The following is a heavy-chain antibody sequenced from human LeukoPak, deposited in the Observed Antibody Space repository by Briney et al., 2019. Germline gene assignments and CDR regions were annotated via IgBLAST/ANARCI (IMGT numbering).Heavy chain of an antibody. D-gene: IGHD3-16*01. Sequence: PGGSLRLSCAASGFTFSSYSMNWVRQAPGKGLEWVANIKQDGSEKYYVDSVKGRFTISRDNAKNSLYLQMNSLRADDTAVYYCARNQGGGRFDPWGQGTLVTVSS. V-gene: IGHV3-7*01. CDR2: IKQDGSEK. J-gene: IGHJ5*02. CDR1: GFTFSSYS. CDR3: ARNQGGGRFDP.